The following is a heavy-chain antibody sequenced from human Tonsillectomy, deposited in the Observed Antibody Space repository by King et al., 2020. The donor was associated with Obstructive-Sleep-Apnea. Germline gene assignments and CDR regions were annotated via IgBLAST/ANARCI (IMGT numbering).Heavy chain of an antibody. V-gene: IGHV4-34*01. CDR2: INHSGIT. CDR3: ARGDTYYYDSSVYYRTDAFDI. CDR1: GGSFSGYY. J-gene: IGHJ3*02. D-gene: IGHD3-22*01. Sequence: QVQLQQWGAGLLKPSETLSLTCAVYGGSFSGYYWNWIRQPPGKGLEWIGEINHSGITNYNPSLKSRVTISVDTSKNQFSLKLSSVTAADTAVYYCARGDTYYYDSSVYYRTDAFDIWGQGTMVTVSS.